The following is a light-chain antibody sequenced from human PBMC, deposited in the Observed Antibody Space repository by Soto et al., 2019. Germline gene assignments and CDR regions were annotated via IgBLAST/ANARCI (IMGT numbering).Light chain of an antibody. CDR1: TGAVTSGHY. Sequence: QAVVTQEPSLTVSPGGTVTLTCGSSTGAVTSGHYPYWFQQKPGQGPRTLIYDTNNKHSWTPARFSGSLLGGKAALTRSGAQPEDEADYYCLLSYSGTQVFGGGTKLTVL. V-gene: IGLV7-46*01. CDR3: LLSYSGTQV. J-gene: IGLJ3*02. CDR2: DTN.